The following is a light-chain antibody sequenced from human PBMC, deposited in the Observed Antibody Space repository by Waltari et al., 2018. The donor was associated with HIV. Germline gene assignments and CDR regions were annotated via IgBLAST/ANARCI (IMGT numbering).Light chain of an antibody. CDR3: QSYDSGLSASV. V-gene: IGLV1-40*01. CDR1: DSNIGAGFA. Sequence: QSVLTQPPSVSGAPGQRVTIACTGSDSNIGAGFAVHWYQPLPGTAPKLLIHGNTNRPSGVPDRFSGSRSGASASLAITGLQAEDESDYYCQSYDSGLSASVFGGGTKLTVL. J-gene: IGLJ2*01. CDR2: GNT.